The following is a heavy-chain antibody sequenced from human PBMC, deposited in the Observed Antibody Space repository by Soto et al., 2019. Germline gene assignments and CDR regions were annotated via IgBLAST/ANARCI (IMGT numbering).Heavy chain of an antibody. D-gene: IGHD2-15*01. CDR1: GYTFTSYA. CDR2: INAGNGNT. Sequence: ASVKVSCKASGYTFTSYAMHWVRQAPGQRLEWMGWINAGNGNTKYSQKFQGRVTITRDTSASTAYMELSSLRSEDTAVYYCARGRVVMVAADYYYYGMDVWGQGTTVTVSS. CDR3: ARGRVVMVAADYYYYGMDV. J-gene: IGHJ6*02. V-gene: IGHV1-3*01.